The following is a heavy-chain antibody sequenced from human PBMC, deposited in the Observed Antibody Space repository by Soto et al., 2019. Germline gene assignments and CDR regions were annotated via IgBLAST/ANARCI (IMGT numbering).Heavy chain of an antibody. CDR3: ARGGTAIDY. CDR2: ISAYNGNT. J-gene: IGHJ4*02. D-gene: IGHD2-21*02. CDR1: GYTFTGYY. Sequence: ASVKVSCTASGYTFTGYYIPWVRQAPGQGLEWMGWISAYNGNTNYAQKFQGRVTRTTDTATSTAYMEVRSLSFDDTAVYYCARGGTAIDYWGQGTLVTVSS. V-gene: IGHV1-18*04.